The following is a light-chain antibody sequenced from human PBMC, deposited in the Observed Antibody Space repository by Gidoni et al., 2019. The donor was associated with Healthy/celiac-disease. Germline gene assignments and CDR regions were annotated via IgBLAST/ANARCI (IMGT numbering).Light chain of an antibody. CDR1: SSDVGGYNY. J-gene: IGLJ2*01. CDR3: SSYTSSSTPVV. CDR2: EVS. Sequence: QSALTQTASVSGSPGQSITISCTGTSSDVGGYNYVSWYQQHPGKAPKLMIYEVSNRPSGVANRFSGSTSGNTASMTISVLQAEDEADYYCSSYTSSSTPVVFGGGTKLTVL. V-gene: IGLV2-14*01.